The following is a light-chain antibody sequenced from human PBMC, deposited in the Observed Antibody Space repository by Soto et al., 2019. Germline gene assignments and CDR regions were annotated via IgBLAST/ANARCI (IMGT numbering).Light chain of an antibody. CDR3: QQRSNWPRGIT. CDR2: DAS. J-gene: IGKJ5*01. CDR1: QSVSSY. V-gene: IGKV3-11*01. Sequence: EIVLTQSPATLSLSPGERATLSCRASQSVSSYLAWYQQKPGQVPRLLIYDASNRATGIPARFSGSGSGTDFTLTISSLEPEDFAVDYCQQRSNWPRGITFGQGTRLEIK.